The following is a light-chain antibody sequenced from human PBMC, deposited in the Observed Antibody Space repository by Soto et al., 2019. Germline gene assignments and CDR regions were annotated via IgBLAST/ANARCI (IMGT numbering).Light chain of an antibody. V-gene: IGLV2-14*01. CDR3: SSYTSSSTVV. Sequence: QSALTQPASVSGSPGQSITISCTGTSSDVGRYNYVSWCQQHPGKAPKLMIYDVSNRPSGVSNRFSGSKSGNTASLTISGLQAEDEADYFCSSYTSSSTVVFGGGTQLTV. J-gene: IGLJ2*01. CDR2: DVS. CDR1: SSDVGRYNY.